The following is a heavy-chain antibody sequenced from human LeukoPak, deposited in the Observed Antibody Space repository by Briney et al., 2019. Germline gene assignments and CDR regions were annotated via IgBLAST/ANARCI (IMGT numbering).Heavy chain of an antibody. CDR3: ARGGWKQQLDGMDV. J-gene: IGHJ6*02. V-gene: IGHV1-8*01. CDR2: MNPNSGNT. Sequence: ASVNVSCKASGYTFTSYDINWVRQAPGQGLEWMGWMNPNSGNTGYAQKFQGRVTMTRNTSISTAYMELSSLRSEDTAVYYCARGGWKQQLDGMDVWGQGTTVTVSS. D-gene: IGHD6-13*01. CDR1: GYTFTSYD.